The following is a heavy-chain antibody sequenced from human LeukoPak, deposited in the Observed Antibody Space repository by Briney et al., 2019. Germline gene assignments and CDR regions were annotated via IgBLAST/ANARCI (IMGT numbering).Heavy chain of an antibody. CDR1: GGTFSSYA. V-gene: IGHV1-69*05. CDR3: ARVNYFDAFDI. CDR2: VIPIFGTA. D-gene: IGHD3-10*01. Sequence: SVKVSCNASGGTFSSYAISWVRQAPGQGLEWMGGVIPIFGTANYAQKFQGRVTITTDESTSTAYMELSSLRSEDTAVYYCARVNYFDAFDIWGQGTMVTVSS. J-gene: IGHJ3*02.